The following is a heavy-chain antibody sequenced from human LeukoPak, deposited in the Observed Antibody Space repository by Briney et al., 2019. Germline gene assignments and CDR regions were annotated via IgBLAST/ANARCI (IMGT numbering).Heavy chain of an antibody. J-gene: IGHJ6*03. CDR3: ARVIQYSYYMDV. CDR2: IFCSGST. D-gene: IGHD2-21*01. V-gene: IGHV4-39*07. CDR1: SGSISTSNYY. Sequence: PSETLSLTCTVSSGSISTSNYYWGWVSQPPGKALEWIGNIFCSGSTYYSPSLKSRVTISLDTSKNQFSLQLSSVTAADTAVYYCARVIQYSYYMDVWGKGTTVTVSS.